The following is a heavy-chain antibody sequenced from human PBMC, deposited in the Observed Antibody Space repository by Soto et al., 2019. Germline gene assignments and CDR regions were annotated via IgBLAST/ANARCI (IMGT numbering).Heavy chain of an antibody. CDR3: ARGIFGVARLPRYVY. D-gene: IGHD3-3*01. V-gene: IGHV1-8*01. J-gene: IGHJ4*02. Sequence: SVNVACKASVYTLTSYDINLVRQATGQGLEWMGWMNPNSGNTGYAQKFQGRVTMTRNTSISTAYMELSSLRSEDTAVYYCARGIFGVARLPRYVYWGQGTLVTASS. CDR2: MNPNSGNT. CDR1: VYTLTSYD.